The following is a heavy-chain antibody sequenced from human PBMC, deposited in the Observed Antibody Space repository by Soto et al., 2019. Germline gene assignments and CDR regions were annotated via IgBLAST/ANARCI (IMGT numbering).Heavy chain of an antibody. J-gene: IGHJ3*02. Sequence: EVPLVESGGGLVQPGGSLRLSCAASGFTFSTYSMNWVRQAPGKGLEWISYISGGSRTIYYADSVKGRFTISRDNAKNSLHLQMNGLRDGDTAVYYCARDQRNARSNDAFDIWGQGTMVTVSS. CDR1: GFTFSTYS. CDR3: ARDQRNARSNDAFDI. CDR2: ISGGSRTI. V-gene: IGHV3-48*02. D-gene: IGHD2-2*01.